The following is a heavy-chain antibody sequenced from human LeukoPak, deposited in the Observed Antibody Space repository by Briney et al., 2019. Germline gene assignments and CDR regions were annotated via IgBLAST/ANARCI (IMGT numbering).Heavy chain of an antibody. CDR3: ARAGSSGWYSNWFDP. CDR2: IYPGDSDT. CDR1: GYSFTSYW. Sequence: GESLKISCKGSGYSFTSYWIGWVRQMPGKGLEWMGIIYPGDSDTRYSPSFQGQVTISADKSISTDYLQWSSLKASDTAMYYCARAGSSGWYSNWFDPWGQGTLVTVSS. V-gene: IGHV5-51*01. D-gene: IGHD6-19*01. J-gene: IGHJ5*02.